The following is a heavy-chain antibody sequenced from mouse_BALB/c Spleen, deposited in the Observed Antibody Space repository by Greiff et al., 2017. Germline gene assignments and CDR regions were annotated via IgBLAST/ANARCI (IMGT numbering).Heavy chain of an antibody. V-gene: IGHV5-4*02. CDR2: ISDGGSYT. J-gene: IGHJ3*01. Sequence: EVQGVESGGGLVKPGGSLKLSCAASGFTFSDYYMYWVRQTPEKRLEWVATISDGGSYTYYPDSVKGRFTISRDNAKNNLYLQMSSLKSEDTAMYYCARDRGYGNYGWFAYWGQGTLVTVSA. CDR3: ARDRGYGNYGWFAY. CDR1: GFTFSDYY. D-gene: IGHD2-10*02.